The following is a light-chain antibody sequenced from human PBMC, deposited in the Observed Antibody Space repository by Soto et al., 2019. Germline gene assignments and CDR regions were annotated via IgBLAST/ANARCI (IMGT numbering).Light chain of an antibody. Sequence: EIVLTQSPATLSLSPGESATLSCRASQSVSSFLAWFQQKPGQAPRPIMDDASTRATGIPARFSGSGSGTDFTLTISSLEPEDFAVYYCQQGSDWPLTFGGGTKVDIK. V-gene: IGKV3-11*01. CDR2: DAS. CDR1: QSVSSF. J-gene: IGKJ4*01. CDR3: QQGSDWPLT.